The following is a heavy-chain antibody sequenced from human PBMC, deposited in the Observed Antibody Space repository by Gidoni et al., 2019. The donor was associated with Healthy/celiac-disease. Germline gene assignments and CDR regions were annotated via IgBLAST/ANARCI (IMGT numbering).Heavy chain of an antibody. CDR1: GYTFTGYY. V-gene: IGHV1-2*04. CDR2: INPNSGGT. CDR3: ARDADSGSYGGYYFDY. D-gene: IGHD3-10*01. Sequence: QVQLVQSGAEVKKPGASVKVSCKASGYTFTGYYMHWVRQAPGQGLEWMGWINPNSGGTNYAQKFQGWVTMTRDTSISTAYMELSRLISDDTAVYYCARDADSGSYGGYYFDYWGQGTLVTVSS. J-gene: IGHJ4*02.